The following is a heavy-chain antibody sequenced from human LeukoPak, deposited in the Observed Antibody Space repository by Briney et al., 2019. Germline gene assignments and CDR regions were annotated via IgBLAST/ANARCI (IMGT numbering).Heavy chain of an antibody. V-gene: IGHV3-30*04. D-gene: IGHD2-21*02. J-gene: IGHJ3*02. CDR2: TSNDGSNK. CDR1: GFTFSSYA. CDR3: ARDEAYCGGDCYSVLPDAFDI. Sequence: GTSLRLSCAASGFTFSSYAMHWVRQAPGKGLEWVAVTSNDGSNKYYADSVKGRFTISRDNSKNTLYLQMNSLRAEDTAVYYCARDEAYCGGDCYSVLPDAFDIWGQGTMVTVSS.